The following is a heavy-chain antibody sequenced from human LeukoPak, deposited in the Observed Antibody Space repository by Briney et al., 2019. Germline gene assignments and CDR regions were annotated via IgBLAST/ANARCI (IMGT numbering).Heavy chain of an antibody. CDR2: MNPNSGNT. Sequence: ASVKVSCKASGYTFTSYDINWVRQATGQGLEWMGWMNPNSGNTGYAQKFQGRVTITRNTSISTAYMELSSLRSEDAAVYYCASRSSGSGIDYWGQGTLVTVSS. J-gene: IGHJ4*02. CDR3: ASRSSGSGIDY. V-gene: IGHV1-8*03. CDR1: GYTFTSYD. D-gene: IGHD3-10*01.